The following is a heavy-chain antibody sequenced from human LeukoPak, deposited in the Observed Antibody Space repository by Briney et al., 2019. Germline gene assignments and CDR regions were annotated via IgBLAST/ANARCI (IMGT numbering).Heavy chain of an antibody. J-gene: IGHJ4*02. V-gene: IGHV3-33*01. CDR1: GFFFSSYG. CDR2: IWFDGSKK. CDR3: ARDGCGGDCYLADY. D-gene: IGHD2-21*02. Sequence: GRSLRLSCAASGFFFSSYGMHWVRQAPGKGLEWMADIWFDGSKKYYADSVKGRITTSRDDSKNTLYLQMNSLRAEDTAVYYCARDGCGGDCYLADYWGQGTLVTVSS.